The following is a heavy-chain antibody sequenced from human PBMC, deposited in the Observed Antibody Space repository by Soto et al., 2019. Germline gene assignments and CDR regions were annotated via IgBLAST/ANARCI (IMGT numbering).Heavy chain of an antibody. D-gene: IGHD3-10*01. V-gene: IGHV1-69*01. CDR1: GGTFSSYD. CDR3: ARDRGGAYYAAIDY. CDR2: IIPIFGTA. J-gene: IGHJ4*02. Sequence: QVQLVQSGAEVKKPGSSVKVSCKASGGTFSSYDISWVRQAPGQGLEWMGGIIPIFGTANYAQKFQGRVTIIADESTSTDYMERSSLRSEDTAVHYCARDRGGAYYAAIDYWGQGTLVTVSS.